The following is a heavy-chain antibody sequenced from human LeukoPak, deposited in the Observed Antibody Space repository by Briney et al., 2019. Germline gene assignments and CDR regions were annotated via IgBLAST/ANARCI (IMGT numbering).Heavy chain of an antibody. CDR1: GFTFSSYS. D-gene: IGHD3-22*01. CDR2: ISSSSSTI. V-gene: IGHV3-48*04. J-gene: IGHJ4*02. Sequence: SGGSLRLSCAASGFTFSSYSMNWVRQAPGKGLEWVSYISSSSSTIYYADSVKGRFTISRDNAKNSLYLQMNSLRAEDTAVYYCAKGLYDLLKDPDAGMTLDYWGQGTLVTVSS. CDR3: AKGLYDLLKDPDAGMTLDY.